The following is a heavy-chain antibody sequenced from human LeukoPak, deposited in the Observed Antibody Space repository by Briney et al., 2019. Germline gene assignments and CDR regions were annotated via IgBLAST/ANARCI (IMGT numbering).Heavy chain of an antibody. CDR1: GFTFSSYS. V-gene: IGHV3-48*04. CDR2: ISSSGSTI. Sequence: GGSLRLSCAASGFTFSSYSMNWVRQAPGKGLEWVSYISSSGSTIYYADSVKGRFTISRDNAKNSLYLQMNSLRAEDTAVYYCARDSGSRYYYYYYMDVWGKGTTVTVSS. CDR3: ARDSGSRYYYYYYMDV. D-gene: IGHD3-10*01. J-gene: IGHJ6*03.